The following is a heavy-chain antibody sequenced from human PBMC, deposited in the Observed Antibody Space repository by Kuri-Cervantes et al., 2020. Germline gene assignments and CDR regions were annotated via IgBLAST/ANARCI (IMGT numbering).Heavy chain of an antibody. J-gene: IGHJ5*02. V-gene: IGHV3-21*01. D-gene: IGHD1-1*01. CDR1: GFTFSSYS. Sequence: GESLKISCAAPGFTFSSYSMNGVRQAPGKGLEWGSSISSSSSYIYYADSVKGRFTISRDNAKNSLYLQMNSLRAEDTAVYYCASAWGGAKGNDVALGFDPWGQGTLVTVSS. CDR3: ASAWGGAKGNDVALGFDP. CDR2: ISSSSSYI.